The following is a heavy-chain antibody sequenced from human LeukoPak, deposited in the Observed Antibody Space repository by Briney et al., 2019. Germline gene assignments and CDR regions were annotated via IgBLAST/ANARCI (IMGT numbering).Heavy chain of an antibody. J-gene: IGHJ4*02. Sequence: SGTLPLTCTVSGGSFSSYYWSWIRQPPGKGLEWIGYIYYSGSTDYNPSLKSRVTISVETSKSQFSLNLSSVTAADTAVYYCARGRLARSPYFDYWGQGTLVTVSS. CDR1: GGSFSSYY. D-gene: IGHD6-19*01. V-gene: IGHV4-59*01. CDR2: IYYSGST. CDR3: ARGRLARSPYFDY.